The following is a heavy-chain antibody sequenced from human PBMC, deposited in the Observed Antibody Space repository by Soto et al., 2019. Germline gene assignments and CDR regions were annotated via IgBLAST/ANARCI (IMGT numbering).Heavy chain of an antibody. CDR3: ARVGSIAAAGTGFDP. J-gene: IGHJ5*02. Sequence: GGSLRLSCAASGFTFSSYSMNWVRQAPGKGLEWVSSISSSSSYIYYADSVKGRFTISRDNAKNSLYLQMNSLRAEDTAVYYYARVGSIAAAGTGFDPWGQGTLVTVSS. V-gene: IGHV3-21*01. CDR1: GFTFSSYS. D-gene: IGHD6-13*01. CDR2: ISSSSSYI.